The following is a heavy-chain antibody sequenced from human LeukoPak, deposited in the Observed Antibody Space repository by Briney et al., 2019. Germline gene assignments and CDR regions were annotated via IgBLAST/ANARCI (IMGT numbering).Heavy chain of an antibody. CDR3: AELGITMIGGV. D-gene: IGHD3-10*02. V-gene: IGHV3-7*01. CDR1: GFTFSSYW. Sequence: PGGSLRLSCAASGFTFSSYWMNWVRQSPGKGLEWLANMKQDGSEKYYVDSVKGRFTISRDNAKNSLDLQMNSLRAEDTAVYYCAELGITMIGGVWGKGTTVTISS. J-gene: IGHJ6*04. CDR2: MKQDGSEK.